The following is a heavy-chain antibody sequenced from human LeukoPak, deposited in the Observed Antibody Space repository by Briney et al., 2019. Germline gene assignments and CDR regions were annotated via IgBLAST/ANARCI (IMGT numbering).Heavy chain of an antibody. V-gene: IGHV4-61*01. CDR3: ARGGYGDYGYFDL. CDR1: GGSISSSSYY. CDR2: IYYSGST. D-gene: IGHD4-17*01. J-gene: IGHJ2*01. Sequence: PSETLSLTCTVSGGSISSSSYYWSWIRQPPGKGLEWIGYIYYSGSTNYNPSLKSRVTISVDTSKNQFSLKLSSVTAADTAVYYCARGGYGDYGYFDLWGRGTLVTVSS.